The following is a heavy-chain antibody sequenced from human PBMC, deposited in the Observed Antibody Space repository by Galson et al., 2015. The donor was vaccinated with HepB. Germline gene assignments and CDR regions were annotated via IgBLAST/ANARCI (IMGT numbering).Heavy chain of an antibody. CDR2: TYYRSKWFY. CDR1: GDSVSSNIAT. V-gene: IGHV6-1*01. D-gene: IGHD5-12*01. Sequence: CAISGDSVSSNIATWNWIRQSPSRGLEWLGRTYYRSKWFYDYAPSVRSRITINPDTSKNQFSLQLNSVTLEDTAVYYCARSGYFSEYFQYWGQGTPVTVSS. CDR3: ARSGYFSEYFQY. J-gene: IGHJ1*01.